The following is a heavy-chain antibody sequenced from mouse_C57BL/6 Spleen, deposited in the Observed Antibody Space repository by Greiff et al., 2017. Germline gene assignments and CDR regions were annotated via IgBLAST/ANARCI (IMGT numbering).Heavy chain of an antibody. CDR3: VRHDPYLYFDY. Sequence: EVMLVESGGGLVQPKGSLKLSCAASGFSFNTYAMNWVRQAPGKGLEWVARIRSKSNNYATYYADSVKDRFTISRDDSESMLYLQMNNLKTEDTAMYYCVRHDPYLYFDYWGQGTTLTVSS. CDR1: GFSFNTYA. V-gene: IGHV10-1*01. J-gene: IGHJ2*01. D-gene: IGHD5-5*01. CDR2: IRSKSNNYAT.